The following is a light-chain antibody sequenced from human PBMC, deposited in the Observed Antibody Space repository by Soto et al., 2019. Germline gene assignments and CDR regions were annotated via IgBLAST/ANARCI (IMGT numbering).Light chain of an antibody. Sequence: QLVLTQPPSASASLGASVTLTCTLSSGYSNYKVDWYQQRPGKGPRFVMRVGTGGVVVSKGDGIPDRFSVLGSGLNRYLTIKNIQEEDESDYHCGADNGSGSSFVYVVFGGVPKLTVL. CDR2: VGTGGVVV. J-gene: IGLJ2*01. V-gene: IGLV9-49*01. CDR1: SGYSNYK. CDR3: GADNGSGSSFVYVV.